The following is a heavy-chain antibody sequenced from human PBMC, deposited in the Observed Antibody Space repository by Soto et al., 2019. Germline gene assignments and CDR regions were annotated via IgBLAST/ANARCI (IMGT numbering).Heavy chain of an antibody. CDR2: ISGNGADT. J-gene: IGHJ6*02. CDR1: GFTFSSYA. CDR3: AREDLDYYGSGSYYKGYYYYGMDV. Sequence: GGSLRLSCGASGFTFSSYAMSWVRQAPGKGLEWVSAISGNGADTTYAESVRGRFTISRDNSKDTLYLQMNSLRAEDTAVYYCAREDLDYYGSGSYYKGYYYYGMDVWGQGTTVTVSS. V-gene: IGHV3-23*01. D-gene: IGHD3-10*01.